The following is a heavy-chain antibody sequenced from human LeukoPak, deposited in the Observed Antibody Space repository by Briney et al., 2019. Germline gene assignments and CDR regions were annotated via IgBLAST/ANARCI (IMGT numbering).Heavy chain of an antibody. Sequence: ASVTVSCKSSGYTFTGYYMHWVRQAPGQGLEWMGWINPNSGGTIFAQKFQGRVTMTRDTSISTAYMELNSLKSDDTAMYYCARRYCSGGTCYSDYWGQGTLVTVSS. CDR1: GYTFTGYY. CDR3: ARRYCSGGTCYSDY. CDR2: INPNSGGT. D-gene: IGHD2-15*01. V-gene: IGHV1-2*02. J-gene: IGHJ4*02.